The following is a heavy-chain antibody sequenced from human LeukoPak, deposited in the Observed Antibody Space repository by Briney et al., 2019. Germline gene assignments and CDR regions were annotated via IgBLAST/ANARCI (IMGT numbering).Heavy chain of an antibody. D-gene: IGHD3-10*01. Sequence: PSETLSLTCTVSGGSISSYYWSWIRQPPGKGLEWIGYIYYSGSTNYNLSLKSRVTISVDTSKNQFSLKLSSVTAADTAVYYCARHSITMVRGVISDWFDPWGQGTLVTVSS. CDR3: ARHSITMVRGVISDWFDP. J-gene: IGHJ5*02. CDR2: IYYSGST. V-gene: IGHV4-59*08. CDR1: GGSISSYY.